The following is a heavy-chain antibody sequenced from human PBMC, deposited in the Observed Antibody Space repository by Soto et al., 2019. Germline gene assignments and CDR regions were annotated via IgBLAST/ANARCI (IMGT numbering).Heavy chain of an antibody. CDR1: GFTFSSYG. CDR2: IWYDGSNK. CDR3: ARGGRGRDSSGWYADGFYYYYYGMDV. J-gene: IGHJ6*02. V-gene: IGHV3-33*01. D-gene: IGHD6-19*01. Sequence: QVQLVESGGGVVQPGRSLRLSCAASGFTFSSYGMHWVRQAPGKGLEWVAVIWYDGSNKYYADSVKGRFTISRDNSKNTLYLQMNSLRAEDTAVYYCARGGRGRDSSGWYADGFYYYYYGMDVWGQGTTVTVSS.